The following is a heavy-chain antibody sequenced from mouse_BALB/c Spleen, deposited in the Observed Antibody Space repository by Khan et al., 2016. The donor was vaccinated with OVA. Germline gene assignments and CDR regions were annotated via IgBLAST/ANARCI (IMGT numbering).Heavy chain of an antibody. V-gene: IGHV5-9-3*01. D-gene: IGHD1-1*01. Sequence: EVELVESGGDLVKPGGSLKLSCAVSGFTFSNYAMSWVRQTPEKRLEWVATISSGGSYTYYPDSVQGRFTLSRDNAKNTLYLQMSSLRSEDTAIYNSARELFTTVGDTPFAYWGQGTLVTVSA. CDR2: ISSGGSYT. CDR1: GFTFSNYA. J-gene: IGHJ3*01. CDR3: ARELFTTVGDTPFAY.